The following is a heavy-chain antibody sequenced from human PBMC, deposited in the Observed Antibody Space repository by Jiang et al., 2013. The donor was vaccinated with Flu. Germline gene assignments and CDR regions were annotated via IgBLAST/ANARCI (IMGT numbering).Heavy chain of an antibody. CDR1: GYSFTSYW. Sequence: GAEVKKPGESLRISCKGSGYSFTSYWISWVRQMPGKGLEWMGRIDPSDSYTNYSPSFQGHVTISADKSISTAYLQWSSLKASDTAMYYCARPHWGSGRSNYYYYGMDVWGQGTTVTVSS. CDR3: ARPHWGSGRSNYYYYGMDV. D-gene: IGHD3-10*01. V-gene: IGHV5-10-1*01. CDR2: IDPSDSYT. J-gene: IGHJ6*02.